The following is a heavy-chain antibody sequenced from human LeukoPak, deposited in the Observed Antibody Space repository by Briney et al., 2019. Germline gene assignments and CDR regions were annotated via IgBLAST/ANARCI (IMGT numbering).Heavy chain of an antibody. J-gene: IGHJ5*02. V-gene: IGHV4-4*02. CDR2: IYHSGST. Sequence: SETLSLTCAVSGGSISSSNWWSWVRQPPGKGLEWIGEIYHSGSTNYNPSLKSRVTISVDTSKNQFSLRLSSVTAADTAVYYCARLTYSNNWYFRRGLDNWFDPWGQGTLVTVSS. D-gene: IGHD6-13*01. CDR3: ARLTYSNNWYFRRGLDNWFDP. CDR1: GGSISSSNW.